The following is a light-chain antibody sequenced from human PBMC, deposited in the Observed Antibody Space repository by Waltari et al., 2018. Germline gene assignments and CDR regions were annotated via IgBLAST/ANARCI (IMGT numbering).Light chain of an antibody. J-gene: IGKJ1*01. CDR3: QQFNSYPWT. Sequence: IQMTQSPSTLSASVGDRVTLPFRAREGISSWLAWYQQKPGKAPNLLIYKASRLESGVPSRFSSSGSGTEFTLTISNLQPEDFATYYCQQFNSYPWTFGQGTKVDIK. CDR1: EGISSW. CDR2: KAS. V-gene: IGKV1-5*03.